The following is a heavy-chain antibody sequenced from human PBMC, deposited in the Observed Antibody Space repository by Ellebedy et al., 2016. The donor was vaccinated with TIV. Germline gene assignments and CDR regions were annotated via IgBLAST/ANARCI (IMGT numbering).Heavy chain of an antibody. V-gene: IGHV1-18*04. CDR3: ARDRYIKRIAWFDP. CDR1: DNSFPRFG. Sequence: AASVKVSCKAYDNSFPRFGFTWVRQAPGQGLEWMGWISGYNGNTNYAQKLQGRVTMTTDTSTSTAYMELRSLRSDDTAVYYCARDRYIKRIAWFDPWGQGTLVTVSS. D-gene: IGHD2-2*02. J-gene: IGHJ5*02. CDR2: ISGYNGNT.